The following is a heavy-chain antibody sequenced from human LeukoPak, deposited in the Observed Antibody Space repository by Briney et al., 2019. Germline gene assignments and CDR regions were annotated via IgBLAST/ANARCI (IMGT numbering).Heavy chain of an antibody. CDR2: ISGSGGST. Sequence: GGSLRLSCAASGLTFSSYAMSWVRQAPGKGLEWVSAISGSGGSTYYADSVKGRFTISRDNSKNTLYLQMNSLRAEDTAVYYCAKDIVVVVAAIAFDYWGQGTLVTVSS. CDR3: AKDIVVVVAAIAFDY. J-gene: IGHJ4*02. D-gene: IGHD2-15*01. CDR1: GLTFSSYA. V-gene: IGHV3-23*01.